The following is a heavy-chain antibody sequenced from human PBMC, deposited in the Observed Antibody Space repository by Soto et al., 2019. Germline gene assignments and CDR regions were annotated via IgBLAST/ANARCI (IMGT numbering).Heavy chain of an antibody. CDR1: GYTFTSYG. Sequence: QVQLVQSGAEVKKPGASVKVSCKASGYTFTSYGITWVRQAPGQGLEWMGWFNTYNGNTNYAQKLHGRVTMTTDTSTSTAYMELRSLRSDDTAVYYCAIERGGYAYGDYWGQGTRVTVSS. J-gene: IGHJ4*02. CDR3: AIERGGYAYGDY. CDR2: FNTYNGNT. V-gene: IGHV1-18*01. D-gene: IGHD5-12*01.